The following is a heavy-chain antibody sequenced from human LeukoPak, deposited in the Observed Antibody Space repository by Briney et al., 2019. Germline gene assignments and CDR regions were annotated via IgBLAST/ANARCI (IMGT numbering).Heavy chain of an antibody. CDR2: ISVYNGNT. CDR3: ARADQGHYGSGSYYKN. CDR1: GYTFTDYG. J-gene: IGHJ4*02. V-gene: IGHV1-18*01. Sequence: ASVKVSCKASGYTFTDYGLSWVRLAPGQGLEWMGWISVYNGNTIYAQKFQGRVTMTRNTSISTAYMELSSLRSEDTAVYYCARADQGHYGSGSYYKNWGQGTLVTVSS. D-gene: IGHD3-10*01.